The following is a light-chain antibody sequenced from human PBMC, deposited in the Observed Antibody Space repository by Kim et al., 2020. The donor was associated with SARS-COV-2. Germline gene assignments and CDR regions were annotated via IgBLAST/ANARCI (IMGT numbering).Light chain of an antibody. V-gene: IGLV3-19*01. CDR3: QSRDSGGNIL. J-gene: IGLJ2*01. CDR2: GRN. Sequence: SSELTQDPAVSVALGQTVRITCQGDSLRNYYTTWYQQRPSQAPVLVIYGRNSRPSGIPDRFSGSSSGNTASLTISGAQAEDEADFYCQSRDSGGNILFGGGTKVTDL. CDR1: SLRNYY.